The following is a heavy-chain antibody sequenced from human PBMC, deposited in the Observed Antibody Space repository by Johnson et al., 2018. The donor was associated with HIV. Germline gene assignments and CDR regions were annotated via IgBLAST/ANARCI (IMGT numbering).Heavy chain of an antibody. D-gene: IGHD6-13*01. J-gene: IGHJ3*02. CDR2: ISWNSGSI. CDR3: AKDKAAGAGAFDI. V-gene: IGHV3-9*01. CDR1: GFTFDDYA. Sequence: QLVESGGGLVQPGRSLRLSCAASGFTFDDYAMHWVRQAPGKGLEWVSGISWNSGSIGYADSVKGRFTISRDNAKNSLYLQMNSLRAEDTALYYCAKDKAAGAGAFDIWGQGTMVTVSS.